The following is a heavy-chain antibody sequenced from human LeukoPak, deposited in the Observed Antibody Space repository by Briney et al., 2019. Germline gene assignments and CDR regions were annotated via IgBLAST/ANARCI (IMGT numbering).Heavy chain of an antibody. J-gene: IGHJ4*02. CDR1: GGSISSGGYY. CDR3: ARAIGWVTASGYLRFDY. D-gene: IGHD3-3*01. Sequence: SETLSLTCTVSGGSISSGGYYWSWIRQPPGKGLEWIGYIYHSGSTYYNPSLKSRVTISVDRSKNQFSLKLSSVTAADTAVYYCARAIGWVTASGYLRFDYWGQGTLVTVSS. CDR2: IYHSGST. V-gene: IGHV4-30-2*01.